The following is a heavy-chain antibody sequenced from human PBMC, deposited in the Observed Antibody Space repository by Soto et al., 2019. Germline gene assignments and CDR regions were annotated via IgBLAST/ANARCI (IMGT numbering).Heavy chain of an antibody. CDR1: GYTFYSHS. CDR3: ARCIQGDYYYGMDV. CDR2: INADYGNT. J-gene: IGHJ6*02. D-gene: IGHD5-18*01. V-gene: IGHV1-18*01. Sequence: QAQLVQSGAEVKKPGASVKVSCKASGYTFYSHSISWVRQAPGQGLEWMGRINADYGNTQYAQKFRGRVTMTTATSTTTVYTELTNLRSDDTAVYYCARCIQGDYYYGMDVWGQGTTVTVSS.